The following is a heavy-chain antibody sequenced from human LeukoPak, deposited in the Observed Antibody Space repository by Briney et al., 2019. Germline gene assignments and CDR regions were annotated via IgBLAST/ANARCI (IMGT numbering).Heavy chain of an antibody. J-gene: IGHJ4*02. Sequence: SETLSLTCTVSGGSISSYYWSWIRQPPGKGLEWIGYIYYSGSTNYNPSLKSRVTISGDTSKNQFSLKLSSVTAADTAVYYCARSLEYYYDSSGYYPFDYWGQGTLVTVSS. CDR1: GGSISSYY. V-gene: IGHV4-59*01. CDR3: ARSLEYYYDSSGYYPFDY. CDR2: IYYSGST. D-gene: IGHD3-22*01.